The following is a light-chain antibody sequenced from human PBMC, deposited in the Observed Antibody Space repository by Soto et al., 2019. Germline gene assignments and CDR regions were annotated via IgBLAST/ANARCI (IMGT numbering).Light chain of an antibody. J-gene: IGKJ5*01. CDR1: QSISSY. CDR3: QQSYSTHPLT. CDR2: AAS. Sequence: DIHMTQSPSSLSASVGHRFTITCRGSQSISSYLNWYQQRPGKAPKLLIYAASSLQSGVPSRFSGSGSGTDFTLTINSLEPEDFATYYCQQSYSTHPLTFGHGTRLEIK. V-gene: IGKV1-39*01.